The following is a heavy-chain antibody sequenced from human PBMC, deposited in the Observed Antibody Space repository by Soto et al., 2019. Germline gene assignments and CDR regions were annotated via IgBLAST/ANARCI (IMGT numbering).Heavy chain of an antibody. J-gene: IGHJ5*02. D-gene: IGHD3-3*01. CDR3: ARVVASSSIFGVVTNTFDP. CDR1: GGSINSGDYY. CDR2: VYYSGRT. V-gene: IGHV4-30-4*01. Sequence: QVQLQESGPGLVKPSQTLSLTCTVSGGSINSGDYYWSWIRQTPGKGLEWIGYVYYSGRTYYNPSIKIRLSMTIDTSKKQFSLKFDSVTAADTAVYHGARVVASSSIFGVVTNTFDPWGLGTLVTVSS.